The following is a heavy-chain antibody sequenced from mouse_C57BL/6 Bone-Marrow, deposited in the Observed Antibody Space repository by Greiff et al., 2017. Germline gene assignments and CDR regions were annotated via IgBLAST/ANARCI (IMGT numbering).Heavy chain of an antibody. CDR3: AREGLCWFAY. V-gene: IGHV1-50*01. Sequence: QVQLQQPGAELVKPGASVKLSCKASGYTFTSYWMQWVKQRPGQGLEWIGEIDPSDSYTNYNQKFKGKATLTVDTSSSTAYMQLSSLTSEDSAVYYCAREGLCWFAYWGQGTLVTVSA. J-gene: IGHJ3*01. D-gene: IGHD1-1*02. CDR2: IDPSDSYT. CDR1: GYTFTSYW.